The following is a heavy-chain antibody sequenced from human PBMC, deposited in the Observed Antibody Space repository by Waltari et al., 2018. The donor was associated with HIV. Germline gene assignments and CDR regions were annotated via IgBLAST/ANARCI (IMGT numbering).Heavy chain of an antibody. J-gene: IGHJ4*02. D-gene: IGHD2-8*01. CDR1: GGSISSYY. V-gene: IGHV4-59*01. CDR2: IYYSGST. Sequence: QVQLQESGPGLVKPSETLSLTCTVSGGSISSYYWSWIRQPPGKGLEWIGYIYYSGSTNYNPSLKSRVTISVDTSKNQFSLKLSSVTAADTAVYYCARHTEMAITQFDYWGQGTLVTVSS. CDR3: ARHTEMAITQFDY.